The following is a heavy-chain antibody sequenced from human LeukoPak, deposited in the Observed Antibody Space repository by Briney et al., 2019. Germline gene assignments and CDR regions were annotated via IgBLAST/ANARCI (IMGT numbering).Heavy chain of an antibody. J-gene: IGHJ4*02. D-gene: IGHD3-10*01. CDR3: ARASNLLSGFDY. CDR1: GGSISSGDYW. Sequence: SQTLPLTCTVSGGSISSGDYWWSWIRQPPGNGLEWIGYIYYSGTTYYNPSLKSRVSISIDTSTNQFSLKVTSVTAADTAFYYCARASNLLSGFDYWGQGTLLTVSS. V-gene: IGHV4-30-4*08. CDR2: IYYSGTT.